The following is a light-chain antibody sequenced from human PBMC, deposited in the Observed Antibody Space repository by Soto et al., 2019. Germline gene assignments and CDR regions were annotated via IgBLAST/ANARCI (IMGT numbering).Light chain of an antibody. CDR1: RSVSSY. CDR2: GAS. CDR3: QQYGSSPPKT. V-gene: IGKV3-20*01. Sequence: EIVLTQSPATLSLSPVESATLSCRASRSVSSYLAWYQQKPGQAPRLLIYGASSRATGIPDRFSGSGSGTDFTLTISRLEPEDFAVYYCQQYGSSPPKTFGQGTKVDIK. J-gene: IGKJ1*01.